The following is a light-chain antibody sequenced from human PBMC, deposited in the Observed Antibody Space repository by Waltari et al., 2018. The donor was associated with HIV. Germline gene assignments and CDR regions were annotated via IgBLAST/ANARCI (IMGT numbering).Light chain of an antibody. Sequence: QSSLTQPASVPVSLGQTITISCVASTSHIATYNYVSWYQHHPHKAPRLVIYDANTRPSGVPFRFSGSKSGNTASLTISGLQAEDEADYYCTSYISSSTLLFGGGTKVTVL. CDR2: DAN. CDR1: TSHIATYNY. J-gene: IGLJ3*02. V-gene: IGLV2-14*01. CDR3: TSYISSSTLL.